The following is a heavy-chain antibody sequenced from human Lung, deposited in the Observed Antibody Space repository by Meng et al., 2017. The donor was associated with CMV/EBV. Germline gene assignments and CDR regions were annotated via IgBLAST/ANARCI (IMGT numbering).Heavy chain of an antibody. Sequence: SVKVSXKASGGNFGTYAISWVRQAPGQGLEWMGGIIPILGTASFAQKFQGRVTITTDESTAYMELSSLRSEDAAVYYCARTRYDSSGYDAYYYYAMDVWGQGXTVTVSS. CDR3: ARTRYDSSGYDAYYYYAMDV. J-gene: IGHJ6*02. CDR1: GGNFGTYA. V-gene: IGHV1-69*05. CDR2: IIPILGTA. D-gene: IGHD3-22*01.